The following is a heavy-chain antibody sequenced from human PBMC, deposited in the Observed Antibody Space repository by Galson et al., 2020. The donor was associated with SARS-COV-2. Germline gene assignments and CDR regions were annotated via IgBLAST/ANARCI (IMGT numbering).Heavy chain of an antibody. V-gene: IGHV2-70*11. CDR2: IDWEDDK. CDR3: ARSPTFHDVLSNYFNILVFDS. CDR1: GFSLNTREMC. J-gene: IGHJ4*02. D-gene: IGHD3-9*01. Sequence: SGPTLVKPKQTLTLTCTFSGFSLNTREMCVSWLRQAAGQAPEWLARIDWEDDKYYSTSLETRLTISRDTSKNQVVLTMTDVDPVDTATYYCARSPTFHDVLSNYFNILVFDSWGQGIPVTVSS.